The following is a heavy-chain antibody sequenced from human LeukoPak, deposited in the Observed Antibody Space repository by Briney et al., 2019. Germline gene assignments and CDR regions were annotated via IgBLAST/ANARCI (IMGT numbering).Heavy chain of an antibody. D-gene: IGHD3-3*01. CDR3: ARGGNYDFWSGYHILDY. V-gene: IGHV1-8*03. Sequence: GASVKVSCKASGYTFTSYDINWVRQATGQGLEWMGWMNPNSGNTGYAQKFQGRVTITRNTSISTAYMEPSSLRSEDTAVYYCARGGNYDFWSGYHILDYWGQGTLVTVSS. CDR2: MNPNSGNT. CDR1: GYTFTSYD. J-gene: IGHJ4*02.